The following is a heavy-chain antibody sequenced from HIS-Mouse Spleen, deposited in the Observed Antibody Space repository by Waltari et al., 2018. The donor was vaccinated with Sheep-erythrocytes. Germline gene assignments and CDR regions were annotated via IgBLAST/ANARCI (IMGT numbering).Heavy chain of an antibody. CDR2: INHSGST. CDR1: GGSFSGYY. J-gene: IGHJ4*02. V-gene: IGHV4-34*01. Sequence: QVQLQQWGAGLLKPSETPSLTCAVYGGSFSGYYWSWIRQPPGKGLEWIGEINHSGSTNYNPSLKSRVTISVDTSKNQFSLKLSSVTAADTAVYYCARGGRRTGFDYWGQGTLVTVSS. D-gene: IGHD3-9*01. CDR3: ARGGRRTGFDY.